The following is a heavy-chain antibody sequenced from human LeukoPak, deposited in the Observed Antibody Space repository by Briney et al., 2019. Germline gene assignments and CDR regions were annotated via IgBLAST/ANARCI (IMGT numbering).Heavy chain of an antibody. Sequence: PGRSLRPSCAASGFTFSSYGMHWVRQAPGKGLEWVAVISYDGSNKYYADSVKGRFTISRDNSKNTLYLQMNSLRAEDTAVYYCAKSTVTDYYYYGMDVWGQGTTVTVSS. D-gene: IGHD4-17*01. CDR3: AKSTVTDYYYYGMDV. CDR1: GFTFSSYG. V-gene: IGHV3-30*18. J-gene: IGHJ6*02. CDR2: ISYDGSNK.